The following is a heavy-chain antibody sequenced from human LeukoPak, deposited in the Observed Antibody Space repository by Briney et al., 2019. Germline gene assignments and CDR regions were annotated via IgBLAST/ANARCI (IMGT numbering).Heavy chain of an antibody. V-gene: IGHV4-31*03. J-gene: IGHJ6*02. CDR3: ARGSITIFGVVEYGMDV. CDR1: GGSISSDGYY. D-gene: IGHD3-3*01. CDR2: IYYSGTT. Sequence: SQTLSLTCTVSGGSISSDGYYWTWIRQHPGKGLEWIGYIYYSGTTYYNPSLESRVTISVDTSKNQFSLKLSSVTAADTAVYYCARGSITIFGVVEYGMDVWGQGTTVTVSS.